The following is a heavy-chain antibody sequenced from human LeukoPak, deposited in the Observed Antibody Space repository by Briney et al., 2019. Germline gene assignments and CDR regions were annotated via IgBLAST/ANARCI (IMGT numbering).Heavy chain of an antibody. CDR2: IYPGDSDT. Sequence: GESLQISFKGSGSSFTSSWIGWVRQMPGKGLEWMGIIYPGDSDTRYSPSFQGQVTISADKSISTAYLQWSSLKASDTAMYYCARRSYSSSWYYFDYWGQGTLVTVSS. CDR3: ARRSYSSSWYYFDY. D-gene: IGHD6-13*01. J-gene: IGHJ4*02. CDR1: GSSFTSSW. V-gene: IGHV5-51*01.